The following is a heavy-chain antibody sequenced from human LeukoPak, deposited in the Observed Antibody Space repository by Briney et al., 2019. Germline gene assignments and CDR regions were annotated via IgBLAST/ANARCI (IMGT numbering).Heavy chain of an antibody. CDR3: AHTPGYCSSTSCYGMPNYYYGMNV. CDR1: GFTVSSNY. V-gene: IGHV4-34*08. J-gene: IGHJ6*02. D-gene: IGHD2-2*01. Sequence: GSLRLSCAASGFTVSSNYMSWIRQPPGKGLEWIGEINHSGSTNYNPSLKSRVTISVDTSKNQFSLKLSSVTAADTAVYYCAHTPGYCSSTSCYGMPNYYYGMNVWGQGTTVTVSS. CDR2: INHSGST.